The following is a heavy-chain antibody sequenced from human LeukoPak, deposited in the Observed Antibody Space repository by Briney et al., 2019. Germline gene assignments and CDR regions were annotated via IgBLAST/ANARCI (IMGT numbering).Heavy chain of an antibody. CDR2: INPRTGDT. J-gene: IGHJ4*02. CDR3: AKDWEMRYSQGGFDS. D-gene: IGHD3-9*01. CDR1: GYSFIVYY. V-gene: IGHV1-2*02. Sequence: PGASVKVSCKASGYSFIVYYIHWVQQAPGHGLEWMGWINPRTGDTHYEQQFRGRLTMTRDTSSSTAYMDLSRLTSDDTAMYFCAKDWEMRYSQGGFDSWGQGTLVTVSS.